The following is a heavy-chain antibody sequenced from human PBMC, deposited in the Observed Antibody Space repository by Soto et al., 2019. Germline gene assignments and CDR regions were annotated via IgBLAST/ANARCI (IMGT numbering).Heavy chain of an antibody. D-gene: IGHD4-17*01. Sequence: QLQLQESGPGLVKPSETLSLTCTVSGGSLSSSSYYWGWIRQPPGKGLEWIGSIYYSGSTYYNPSLTSRVTLSVDTSRNQCSLKLSSVTAADTAVYYCARYGPFRDYYYMDVWGKGTTVTVSS. J-gene: IGHJ6*03. CDR3: ARYGPFRDYYYMDV. CDR2: IYYSGST. V-gene: IGHV4-39*01. CDR1: GGSLSSSSYY.